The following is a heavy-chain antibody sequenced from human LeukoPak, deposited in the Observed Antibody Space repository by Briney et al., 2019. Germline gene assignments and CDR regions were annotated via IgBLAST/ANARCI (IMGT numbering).Heavy chain of an antibody. CDR1: GYSFTSYW. Sequence: GESLKISCKGSGYSFTSYWIGWVRQMPGKGLEWTGIIYPGDSDTRYSPSFQGQVIISADKSISTAYLQWSSLKASDTAMYYCARWEVPAAKGYFDYWGQGTLVTVSS. J-gene: IGHJ4*02. D-gene: IGHD2-2*01. V-gene: IGHV5-51*01. CDR3: ARWEVPAAKGYFDY. CDR2: IYPGDSDT.